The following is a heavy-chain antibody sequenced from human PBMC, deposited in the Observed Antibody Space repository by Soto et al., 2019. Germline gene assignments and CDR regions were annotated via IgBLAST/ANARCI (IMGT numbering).Heavy chain of an antibody. CDR3: AKEFEGSEYDYIWGSYRNFDY. V-gene: IGHV3-23*01. D-gene: IGHD3-16*02. CDR2: ISGSGGST. CDR1: GFTFSSYA. Sequence: GGSLRLSCAASGFTFSSYAMSWVRQAPGKGLEWVSAISGSGGSTYYADSVKGRFTISRDNSKNTLYLQMNSLRAEDTAVYYCAKEFEGSEYDYIWGSYRNFDYWGQGTLVTVSS. J-gene: IGHJ4*02.